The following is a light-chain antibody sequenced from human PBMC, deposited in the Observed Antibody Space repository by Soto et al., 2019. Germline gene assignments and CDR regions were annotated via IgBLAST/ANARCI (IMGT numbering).Light chain of an antibody. Sequence: QSVLTQPASVSGSPGQSITISCTGTSSDVGGYNYVSWYQQHPGKAPKLMIYDVSNRPSGVSNRFSGSKSGNTASLTISGLQADDEADYYCSSYRSSSKRVFGTGTKVTVL. CDR3: SSYRSSSKRV. CDR2: DVS. V-gene: IGLV2-14*03. J-gene: IGLJ1*01. CDR1: SSDVGGYNY.